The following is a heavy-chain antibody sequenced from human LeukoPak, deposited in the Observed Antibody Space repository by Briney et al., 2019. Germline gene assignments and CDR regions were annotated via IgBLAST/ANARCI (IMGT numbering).Heavy chain of an antibody. CDR1: GGSISSSSYY. CDR2: IYYSGST. D-gene: IGHD3-16*01. CDR3: ARRIAQGFGFDY. J-gene: IGHJ4*02. V-gene: IGHV4-39*01. Sequence: SETLSLTSTVPGGSISSSSYYWGWIRQPPGKGLEWIGSIYYSGSTYYNPSLKSRVTISVDTSKNQFSLKLSSVTAADTAVYYCARRIAQGFGFDYWGQGTLVTVSS.